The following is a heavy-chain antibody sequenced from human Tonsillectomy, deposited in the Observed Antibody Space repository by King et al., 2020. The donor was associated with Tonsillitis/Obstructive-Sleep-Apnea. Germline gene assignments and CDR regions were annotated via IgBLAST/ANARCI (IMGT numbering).Heavy chain of an antibody. CDR3: AGLPVDRSGWDVPFDL. CDR2: IDPSDSYT. V-gene: IGHV5-10-1*03. J-gene: IGHJ5*02. Sequence: VQLVESGAEVKKPGESLRISCEGSGYSFTSYWISWVRQMPGKGLEWMGRIDPSDSYTNYIQSFQGHVTISADKSISTAYLQWSSLKASDTAMYYCAGLPVDRSGWDVPFDLWGQGTVVTVSS. D-gene: IGHD6-19*01. CDR1: GYSFTSYW.